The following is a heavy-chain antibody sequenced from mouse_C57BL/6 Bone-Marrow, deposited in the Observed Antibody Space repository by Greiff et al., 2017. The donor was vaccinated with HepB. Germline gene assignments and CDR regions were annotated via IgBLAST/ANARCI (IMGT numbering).Heavy chain of an antibody. V-gene: IGHV1-53*01. J-gene: IGHJ1*03. CDR3: ARSYYGSSHWYFDV. Sequence: VQLQQPGTELVKPGASVKLSCKASGYTFTSYWMHWVKQRPGQGLEWIGNINPSNGGTNYNEKFKSKATLTVDKSSSTAYMQLSSLTSDDSAVYYCARSYYGSSHWYFDVWGTGTTVTVSS. D-gene: IGHD1-1*01. CDR2: INPSNGGT. CDR1: GYTFTSYW.